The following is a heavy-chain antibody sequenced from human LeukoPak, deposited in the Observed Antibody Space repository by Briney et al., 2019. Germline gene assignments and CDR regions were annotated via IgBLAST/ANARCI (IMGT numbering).Heavy chain of an antibody. D-gene: IGHD2-2*01. Sequence: GGSLRLSCAASGFTFDDYGMSWVRQAPGKGLEWVAVISYDGSNKYYADSVKGRFTISRDNSKNTLYLQMNSLRAEDTAVYYCAKDLVYLGYCSSTSCYAYAFDIWGQGTMVTVSS. CDR1: GFTFDDYG. CDR2: ISYDGSNK. V-gene: IGHV3-30*18. J-gene: IGHJ3*02. CDR3: AKDLVYLGYCSSTSCYAYAFDI.